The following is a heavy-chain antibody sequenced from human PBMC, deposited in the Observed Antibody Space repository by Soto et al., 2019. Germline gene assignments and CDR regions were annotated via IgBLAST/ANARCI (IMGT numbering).Heavy chain of an antibody. J-gene: IGHJ4*02. CDR3: EREGRITEF. D-gene: IGHD3-10*01. CDR2: IKHDGSAT. Sequence: GGSLRLSCAASGFTFSTYWMSWVRQAPGKGLEWVANIKHDGSATYYVDSMKGRFTIYRDNVKDSLYLQMNSLRAEDTAVYYCEREGRITEFWGQGALVTVSS. CDR1: GFTFSTYW. V-gene: IGHV3-7*01.